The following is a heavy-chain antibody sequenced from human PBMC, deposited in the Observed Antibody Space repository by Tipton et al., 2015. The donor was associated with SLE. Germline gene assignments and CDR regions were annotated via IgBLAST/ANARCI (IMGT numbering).Heavy chain of an antibody. D-gene: IGHD3-3*01. Sequence: SLRLSCSASGFTFGDYAMSWFRQAPRKGLEWVGFIRSKAYGGTTEYAASVKGRFAISRDDSKRIAYLQMNSLKTEDTAVYYCATLTIFGVVIRPRYYGMDVWGQGTSVTVSS. CDR2: IRSKAYGGTT. V-gene: IGHV3-49*03. CDR3: ATLTIFGVVIRPRYYGMDV. J-gene: IGHJ6*02. CDR1: GFTFGDYA.